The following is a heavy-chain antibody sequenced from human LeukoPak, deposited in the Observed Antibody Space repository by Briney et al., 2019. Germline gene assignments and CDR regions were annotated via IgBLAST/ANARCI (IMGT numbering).Heavy chain of an antibody. J-gene: IGHJ6*03. CDR1: GYSISSGYY. V-gene: IGHV4-38-2*01. D-gene: IGHD5-18*01. CDR2: INHSGST. CDR3: ARGGARCSYGSRYYYYYYMDV. Sequence: PSETLSLTCAVSGYSISSGYYWGWIRQPPGKGLEWIGEINHSGSTNYNPSLKSRVTISVDTSKNQFSLKLSSVTAADMAVHYCARGGARCSYGSRYYYYYYMDVWGKGTTVTVSS.